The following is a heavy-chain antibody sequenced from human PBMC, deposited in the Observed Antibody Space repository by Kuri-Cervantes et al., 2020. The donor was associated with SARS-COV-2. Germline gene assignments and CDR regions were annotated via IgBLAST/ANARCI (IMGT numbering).Heavy chain of an antibody. CDR3: ASSIASGAFDI. V-gene: IGHV3-48*03. CDR1: GFTFSSYE. D-gene: IGHD1-26*01. Sequence: GESLKISCATSGFTFSSYEMNWVRQAPGKGLEWVSYISSSGSTIYYADSVKGRFTISRDNAKNSLYLQMNSLRAEDTAVYYCASSIASGAFDIWGQGTMVTVSS. CDR2: ISSSGSTI. J-gene: IGHJ3*02.